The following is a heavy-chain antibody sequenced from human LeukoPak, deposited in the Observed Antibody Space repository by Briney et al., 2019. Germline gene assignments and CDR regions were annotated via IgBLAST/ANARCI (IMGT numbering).Heavy chain of an antibody. J-gene: IGHJ3*02. Sequence: PGGSLRPSCAASGFTFSSYEMNWVRQAPGKGLEWVSVIYSGGSTYYADSVKGRFTISRDNSKNTLYLQMNSLRAEDTAVYYCASPPYGYDAFDIWGQGTMVTVSS. CDR3: ASPPYGYDAFDI. D-gene: IGHD4-17*01. V-gene: IGHV3-66*02. CDR2: IYSGGST. CDR1: GFTFSSYE.